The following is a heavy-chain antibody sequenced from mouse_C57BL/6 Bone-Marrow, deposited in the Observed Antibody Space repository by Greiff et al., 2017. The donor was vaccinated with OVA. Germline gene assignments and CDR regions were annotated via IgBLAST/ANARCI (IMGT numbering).Heavy chain of an antibody. CDR3: AREGITTVLNPWY. Sequence: VKLVESGAELVKPGASVKMSCKASGYTFTSYWITWVKQRPGQGLEWIGDIYPGSGSTNYNEKFKSKATLTVDTSSSTAYMQLSSLTSEDSAVYYCAREGITTVLNPWYWGQGTTLTVSS. V-gene: IGHV1-55*01. J-gene: IGHJ2*01. CDR1: GYTFTSYW. D-gene: IGHD1-1*01. CDR2: IYPGSGST.